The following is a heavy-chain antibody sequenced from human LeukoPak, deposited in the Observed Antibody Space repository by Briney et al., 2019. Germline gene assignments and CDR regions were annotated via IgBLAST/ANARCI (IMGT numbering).Heavy chain of an antibody. CDR3: AREAVRAAAGDY. J-gene: IGHJ4*02. Sequence: ASVKVSCKASGYTFTSYYMHWVRQAPGQGPEWMGIINPSGGSTSYAQKFQGRVTMTRDMSTSTVYMELSSLRSEDTAVYYCAREAVRAAAGDYWGQGTLVTVSS. D-gene: IGHD6-13*01. V-gene: IGHV1-46*01. CDR1: GYTFTSYY. CDR2: INPSGGST.